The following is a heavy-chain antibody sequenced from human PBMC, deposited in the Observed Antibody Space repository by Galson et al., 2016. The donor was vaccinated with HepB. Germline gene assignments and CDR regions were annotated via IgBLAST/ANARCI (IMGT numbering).Heavy chain of an antibody. V-gene: IGHV3-9*01. CDR1: GFKFDDYA. CDR2: INWNSGTI. J-gene: IGHJ4*02. Sequence: SLRLSCAASGFKFDDYAMHWVRQIPGRGLEWVSGINWNSGTIVYADSVKGRFTISRDNGKNSLYLQMNSLRPEDTAFYYCARDTSVWFVPAAMDYWGQGNLVTVSS. D-gene: IGHD2-2*01. CDR3: ARDTSVWFVPAAMDY.